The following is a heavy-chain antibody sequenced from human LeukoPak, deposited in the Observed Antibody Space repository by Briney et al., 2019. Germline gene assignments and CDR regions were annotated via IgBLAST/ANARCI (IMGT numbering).Heavy chain of an antibody. CDR2: ISAYNGNT. Sequence: ASVKVSCRASGYTFTSYGISWVRQAPGQGLEWVGWISAYNGNTNYAQKLQGRVTMTTDTSTSTAYMDLRSLRSDDTAVYYCARVRNSGFRYVDSWGQGTLVTVSS. CDR3: ARVRNSGFRYVDS. V-gene: IGHV1-18*01. D-gene: IGHD5-12*01. CDR1: GYTFTSYG. J-gene: IGHJ4*02.